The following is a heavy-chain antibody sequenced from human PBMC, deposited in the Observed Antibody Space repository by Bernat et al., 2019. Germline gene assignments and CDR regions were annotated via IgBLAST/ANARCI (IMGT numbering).Heavy chain of an antibody. CDR2: ISSSGSTI. V-gene: IGHV3-48*03. Sequence: EVQLVESGGGLVQPGGSLRLSCAASGFTFSSYEMNWVRQAPGKGLEWVSYISSSGSTIYYADSVKGRFTISRDNAKNSLYLQMNSLRAEDTAVYYCARDSHVRSVRGGGFDYWGQGTLVTVSS. CDR1: GFTFSSYE. J-gene: IGHJ4*02. D-gene: IGHD3-10*01. CDR3: ARDSHVRSVRGGGFDY.